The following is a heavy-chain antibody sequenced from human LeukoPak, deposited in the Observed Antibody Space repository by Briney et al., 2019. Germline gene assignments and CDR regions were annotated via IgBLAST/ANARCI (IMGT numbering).Heavy chain of an antibody. Sequence: SGPTLVNPTRTLTLTCTFSGFSLNTRGVGVGRIRQPPGRALEWLALIYWDDDRRYSPSLKSRLTITKDTSRNQVVLTMTNMDPVDTATYFCAHRKNYYDSSVFDNWGQGTLVTVSS. CDR2: IYWDDDR. V-gene: IGHV2-5*02. D-gene: IGHD3-22*01. CDR3: AHRKNYYDSSVFDN. J-gene: IGHJ4*02. CDR1: GFSLNTRGVG.